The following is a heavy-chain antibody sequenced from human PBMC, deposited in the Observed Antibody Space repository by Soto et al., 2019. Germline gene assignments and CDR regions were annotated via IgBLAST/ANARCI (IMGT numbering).Heavy chain of an antibody. Sequence: GGSLRLSCAASGFTFSSYAMHWVRQAPGKGLEWVSGINCNSDSIGYADSVKGRFTISRDNAKNSLYLQMNSLRAEDTALYYCVKELGTNYFDYWGQGMLVTVSS. D-gene: IGHD3-16*01. CDR1: GFTFSSYA. CDR3: VKELGTNYFDY. CDR2: INCNSDSI. J-gene: IGHJ4*02. V-gene: IGHV3-9*01.